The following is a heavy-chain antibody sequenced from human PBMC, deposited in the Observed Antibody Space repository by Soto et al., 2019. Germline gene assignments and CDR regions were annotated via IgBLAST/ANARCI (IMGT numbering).Heavy chain of an antibody. Sequence: QVQLVESGGGVVQPGRSLRLSCAASGFILSTYAMYWVRQAPGKGLEWVAVISYDGNNKYYADSVKGRFTISRDNSKKTLYLQRDRLRAEDTAVYYCARAGCDGGSCYTLVGLSSGMDVWGQGTTVTVSS. J-gene: IGHJ6*02. CDR1: GFILSTYA. V-gene: IGHV3-30-3*01. CDR3: ARAGCDGGSCYTLVGLSSGMDV. D-gene: IGHD2-15*01. CDR2: ISYDGNNK.